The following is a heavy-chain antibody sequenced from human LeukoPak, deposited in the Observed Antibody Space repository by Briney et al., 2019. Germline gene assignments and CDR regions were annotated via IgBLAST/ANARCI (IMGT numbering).Heavy chain of an antibody. CDR2: IVVGSGNT. D-gene: IGHD2-2*01. J-gene: IGHJ4*02. V-gene: IGHV1-58*01. CDR1: GFTFTSSA. Sequence: GASVKVSCKASGFTFTSSAVQWVRQARGQRLEWIGWIVVGSGNTNYAQKFQERVTITKDMSTSTAYMELSSLRSEDTAVYYCAAVVPAVMGYFDYWGQGTLVTVSS. CDR3: AAVVPAVMGYFDY.